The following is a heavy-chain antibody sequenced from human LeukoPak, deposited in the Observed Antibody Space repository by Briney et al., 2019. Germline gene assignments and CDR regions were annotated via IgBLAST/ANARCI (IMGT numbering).Heavy chain of an antibody. V-gene: IGHV1-69*05. CDR3: ASGTFYYDSSGYRPPHYNWFDP. CDR2: IIPIFGTA. CDR1: GGTFSSYA. Sequence: ASVKVSCKASGGTFSSYAISWVRQAPGQGFEWMGGIIPIFGTANYAQKFQGRFTITTDESTSTAYMELSSLRSEDTAVYYCASGTFYYDSSGYRPPHYNWFDPWGQGTLVTVSS. D-gene: IGHD3-22*01. J-gene: IGHJ5*02.